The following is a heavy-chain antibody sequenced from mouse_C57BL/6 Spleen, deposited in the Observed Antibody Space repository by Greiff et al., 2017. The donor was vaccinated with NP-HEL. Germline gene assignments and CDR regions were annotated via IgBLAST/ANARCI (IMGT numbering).Heavy chain of an antibody. CDR1: GFNIKDYY. Sequence: EVKLQESGAELVKPGASVKLSCTASGFNIKDYYMHWVKQRTEQGLEWIGRIDPEDGETKYVPKFQGKATITADTSSNTAYLQLSSLTSEDTAVYYCAREDSSYEDAMDYWGQGTSVTVSS. V-gene: IGHV14-2*01. CDR2: IDPEDGET. D-gene: IGHD1-1*01. CDR3: AREDSSYEDAMDY. J-gene: IGHJ4*01.